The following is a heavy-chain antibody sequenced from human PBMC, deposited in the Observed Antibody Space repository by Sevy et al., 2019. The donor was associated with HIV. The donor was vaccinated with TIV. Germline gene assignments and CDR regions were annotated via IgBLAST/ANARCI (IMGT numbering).Heavy chain of an antibody. D-gene: IGHD3-10*01. CDR3: ARSYGRGAFDI. J-gene: IGHJ3*02. CDR1: GFTFSSYA. CDR2: ISYDGSNK. Sequence: GGYLRLSCAASGFTFSSYAMHWVRQAPGKGLEWVAVISYDGSNKYYADSVKGRFTFSRDNSKNTLYLQMNSLRAEDTAVYYCARSYGRGAFDIWGQGTMVTVSS. V-gene: IGHV3-30-3*01.